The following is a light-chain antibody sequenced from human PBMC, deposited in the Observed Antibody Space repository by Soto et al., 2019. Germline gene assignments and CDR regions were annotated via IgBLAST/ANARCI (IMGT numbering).Light chain of an antibody. Sequence: EIVLTQSPATLSLSPGERATLSCRASQSVSSYLAWYQQKPGQAPRLLIYDASNRATGIPARFSGGGSGTDFTLTISSLEPEDFAVYYCQQRSSWPTFGQGTRLEI. CDR3: QQRSSWPT. CDR1: QSVSSY. J-gene: IGKJ5*01. CDR2: DAS. V-gene: IGKV3-11*01.